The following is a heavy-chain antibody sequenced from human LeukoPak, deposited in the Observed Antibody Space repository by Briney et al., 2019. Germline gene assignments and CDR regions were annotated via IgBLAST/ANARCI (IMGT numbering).Heavy chain of an antibody. D-gene: IGHD4-17*01. CDR3: ATTVTTGGKDY. J-gene: IGHJ4*02. CDR1: GYTFTSYY. Sequence: ASVKVSCKASGYTFTSYYMHWVRQAPGQGLEWMGIINPSGGSTSYAQKFQGRVTMTRNTSISTAYMELSSLRSEDTAVYYCATTVTTGGKDYWGQGTLVTVSS. V-gene: IGHV1-46*01. CDR2: INPSGGST.